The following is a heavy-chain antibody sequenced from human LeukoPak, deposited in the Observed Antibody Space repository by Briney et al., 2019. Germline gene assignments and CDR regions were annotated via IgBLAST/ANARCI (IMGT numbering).Heavy chain of an antibody. CDR2: IWYDGSNK. J-gene: IGHJ4*02. CDR3: AKDGGFDWGGIAVARYFDY. Sequence: GGSLRLSCVASGFTFSSYGIHWVRQAPGKGLEWVAVIWYDGSNKYYADSVKGRFTISRDNSKNTLYLQMNSLRAEDTAVYYCAKDGGFDWGGIAVARYFDYWGQGTLVTVSS. CDR1: GFTFSSYG. V-gene: IGHV3-33*06. D-gene: IGHD6-19*01.